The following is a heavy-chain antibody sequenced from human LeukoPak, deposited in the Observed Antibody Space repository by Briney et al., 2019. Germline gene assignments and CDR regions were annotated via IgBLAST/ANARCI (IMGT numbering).Heavy chain of an antibody. J-gene: IGHJ4*02. Sequence: GGSLRLSCAGSGFTFSSYYMSWVRQAPGKGLEWVANIKLDGSEKYYVDSVKGRFTISRDNAQNSLYLQMNSLRAEDTALYYCARIRGVRGIFDYWGQGTLVTVSS. CDR2: IKLDGSEK. D-gene: IGHD3-10*01. CDR1: GFTFSSYY. V-gene: IGHV3-7*02. CDR3: ARIRGVRGIFDY.